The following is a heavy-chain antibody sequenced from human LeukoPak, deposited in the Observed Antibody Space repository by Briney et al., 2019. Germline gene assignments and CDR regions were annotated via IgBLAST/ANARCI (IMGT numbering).Heavy chain of an antibody. Sequence: ASVKVSCKSSGYTFTSYYMHWVRQAPGQGLEWMGIINPSGGSTSYAQKFQGRVTMTRDTSTSTVYMELSSLRSEDTAVYYCARDNMVRGVKRMAYYYYGMDVWGQGTTVTVSS. D-gene: IGHD3-10*01. CDR3: ARDNMVRGVKRMAYYYYGMDV. CDR1: GYTFTSYY. J-gene: IGHJ6*02. CDR2: INPSGGST. V-gene: IGHV1-46*01.